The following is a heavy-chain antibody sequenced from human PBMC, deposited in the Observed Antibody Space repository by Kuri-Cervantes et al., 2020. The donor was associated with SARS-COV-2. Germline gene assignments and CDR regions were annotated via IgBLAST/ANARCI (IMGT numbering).Heavy chain of an antibody. CDR3: AKDRAPQYYYDSSGYYPDY. V-gene: IGHV3-23*01. CDR1: GFTFSSYA. CDR2: ISGNGGTK. D-gene: IGHD3-22*01. J-gene: IGHJ4*02. Sequence: GGSLRLSCAASGFTFSSYAMSWVRQAPGKGLEWVSGISGNGGTKDYADSLKGRSAISRDNSKNTLYLQMNSLRAEDTAVYYCAKDRAPQYYYDSSGYYPDYWGQGTLVTVSS.